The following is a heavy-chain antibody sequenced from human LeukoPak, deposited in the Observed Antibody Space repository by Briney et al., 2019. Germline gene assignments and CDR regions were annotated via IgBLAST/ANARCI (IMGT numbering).Heavy chain of an antibody. Sequence: GGSLRLSCPASGFTFTSYAMSWVRQAPGKGLEWVSAIRGSGGSTYYADSVKGRFTIYRDNSKTTLYLQMNSLRAEDTAVYYCARDIVVVPAAILGDAFDIWGQGTMVTVSS. CDR2: IRGSGGST. CDR3: ARDIVVVPAAILGDAFDI. CDR1: GFTFTSYA. V-gene: IGHV3-23*01. J-gene: IGHJ3*02. D-gene: IGHD2-2*01.